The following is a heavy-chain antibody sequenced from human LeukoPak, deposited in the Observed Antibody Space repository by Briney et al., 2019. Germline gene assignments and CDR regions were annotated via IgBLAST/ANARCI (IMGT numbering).Heavy chain of an antibody. D-gene: IGHD6-6*01. CDR1: GASISNYY. Sequence: PSETLSLTCTVSGASISNYYWTWIRQPPGKGLEWIGYIYYSGSTNYRPSPKSRVTISVDTSKNQVSLRLRSVTAADTAVYYCARGLRNRSSGTRFDVFDIWGQGTMVTVSS. V-gene: IGHV4-59*01. J-gene: IGHJ3*02. CDR2: IYYSGST. CDR3: ARGLRNRSSGTRFDVFDI.